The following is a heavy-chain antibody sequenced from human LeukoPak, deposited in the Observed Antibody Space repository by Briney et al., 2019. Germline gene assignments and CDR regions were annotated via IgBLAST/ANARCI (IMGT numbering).Heavy chain of an antibody. J-gene: IGHJ4*02. V-gene: IGHV4-39*01. Sequence: SETLSLTCSVSGDSISSGNYYWGWIHQPPGKGLEWIGNLYYSGTTYYNPSFKSRVTISVDTSKNQFSLKLSSVTAADTAVYYCASDRSSWNPGAPYWGQGTLVTVSS. CDR2: LYYSGTT. CDR3: ASDRSSWNPGAPY. D-gene: IGHD6-13*01. CDR1: GDSISSGNYY.